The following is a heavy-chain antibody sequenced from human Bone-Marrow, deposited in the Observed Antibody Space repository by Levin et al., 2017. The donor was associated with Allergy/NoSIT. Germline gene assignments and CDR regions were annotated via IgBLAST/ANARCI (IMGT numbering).Heavy chain of an antibody. J-gene: IGHJ6*03. Sequence: PGGSLRLSCVASGFTFSSYGMHWVRQAPGKGLEWVAVLWYDGSNKYYGDSVRGRFTISRDNSRNTLYLQMNDLRAEDTGVYYCARHPYYDVWTGPSYMDVWGKGTTVTVSS. CDR1: GFTFSSYG. CDR2: LWYDGSNK. CDR3: ARHPYYDVWTGPSYMDV. V-gene: IGHV3-33*01. D-gene: IGHD3-3*01.